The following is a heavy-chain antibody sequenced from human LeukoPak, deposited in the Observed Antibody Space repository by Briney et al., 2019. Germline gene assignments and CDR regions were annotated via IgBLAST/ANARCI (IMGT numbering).Heavy chain of an antibody. CDR3: ARGGGGPIFDT. Sequence: SETLSLTCTVSGGSISSYFWNWIRQPPGKGLEWIGYIYSSETTNYNPSLKSRVTISVDTSKNQFSLKLNSVTAADTAVYYCARGGGGPIFDTWAQGTMVTASS. D-gene: IGHD3-16*01. V-gene: IGHV4-59*01. J-gene: IGHJ3*02. CDR2: IYSSETT. CDR1: GGSISSYF.